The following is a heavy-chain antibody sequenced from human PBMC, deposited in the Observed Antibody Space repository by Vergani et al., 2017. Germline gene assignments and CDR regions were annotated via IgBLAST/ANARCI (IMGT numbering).Heavy chain of an antibody. CDR2: INHSGST. CDR1: GGSFSGYY. Sequence: QVQLQQWCAGLLKPSETLSLICSVYGGSFSGYYWSWIVQPPGKGLEWMREINHSGSTNYNSSLKSRVTISVDTSKIQFALKLRSVTAADTAVYYCARGGRQWLGRTYFDYWGQGTLVIFSS. CDR3: ARGGRQWLGRTYFDY. D-gene: IGHD6-19*01. J-gene: IGHJ4*02. V-gene: IGHV4-34*01.